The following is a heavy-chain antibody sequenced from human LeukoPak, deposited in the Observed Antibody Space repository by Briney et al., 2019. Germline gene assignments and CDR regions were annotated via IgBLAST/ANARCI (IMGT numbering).Heavy chain of an antibody. CDR2: IWYDGSNK. J-gene: IGHJ6*04. CDR1: GFTFSSYG. D-gene: IGHD3-10*01. Sequence: PGRSLRLSCAASGFTFSSYGMHWVRQAPGKGLEWVAVIWYDGSNKYYADSVKGRFTISRDNSKNTLYLQMNSLRAEDTAVYYCAREKGYGSGSYDYYGMDVWGKGTTVTVSS. V-gene: IGHV3-33*01. CDR3: AREKGYGSGSYDYYGMDV.